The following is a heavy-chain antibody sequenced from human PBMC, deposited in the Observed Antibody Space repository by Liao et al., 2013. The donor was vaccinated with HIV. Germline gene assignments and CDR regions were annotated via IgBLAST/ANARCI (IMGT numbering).Heavy chain of an antibody. CDR1: GGSISSDGYS. Sequence: QLQLQESGSGLVKPSQTLSLTCAVSGGSISSDGYSWSWIRQPPGKGLEWIGYIYHSGSTYYNPSLKSRVTISVDRSKNQFSLKLSSVTAADTAVYYCARYGIWSGYSFDYWGQGTLVTVSS. CDR2: IYHSGST. J-gene: IGHJ4*02. D-gene: IGHD3-3*01. CDR3: ARYGIWSGYSFDY. V-gene: IGHV4-30-2*01.